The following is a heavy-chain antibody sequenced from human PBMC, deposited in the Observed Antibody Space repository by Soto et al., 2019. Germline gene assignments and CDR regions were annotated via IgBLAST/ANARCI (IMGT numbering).Heavy chain of an antibody. CDR1: GFTFSSYW. CDR3: AREGNPYYYGSGIYPGNDY. Sequence: GGSLRLSCAASGFTFSSYWMSWVRQAPGKGLEWVANIKQDGSEKYYVDSVKGRFTISRDNAKNSLYLQMNSLRAEDTAVYYCAREGNPYYYGSGIYPGNDYWGQGTLVTVSS. V-gene: IGHV3-7*01. CDR2: IKQDGSEK. J-gene: IGHJ4*02. D-gene: IGHD3-10*01.